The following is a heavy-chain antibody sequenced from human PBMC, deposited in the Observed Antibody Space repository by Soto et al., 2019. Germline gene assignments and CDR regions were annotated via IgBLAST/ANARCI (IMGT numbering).Heavy chain of an antibody. D-gene: IGHD2-21*01. Sequence: GGSLRLSCAASGFTFSSYGMHWVRQAPGKGLEWVAVIWFDGRNEYYADSVKGRFTISRDNSKNTHYLQMNSLRAEDTAVYYCARMGYCAGDRCYPAVRTQVYFDYWGQGTLVTVSS. V-gene: IGHV3-33*01. J-gene: IGHJ4*02. CDR1: GFTFSSYG. CDR3: ARMGYCAGDRCYPAVRTQVYFDY. CDR2: IWFDGRNE.